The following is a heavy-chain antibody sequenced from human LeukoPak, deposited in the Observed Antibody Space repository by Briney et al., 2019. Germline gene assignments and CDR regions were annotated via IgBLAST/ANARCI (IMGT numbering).Heavy chain of an antibody. CDR2: MNPNSGNT. CDR1: GYIFTSYD. CDR3: ARGYDFWSGYPNYYYYRDV. V-gene: IGHV1-8*01. Sequence: ASVKVSCKASGYIFTSYDINWVRPATGQGLEWMGWMNPNSGNTGYAQKFQGRVIQTMNTSINKAYVAPSSPPAEDTAVYYCARGYDFWSGYPNYYYYRDVWGKGTRVTV. J-gene: IGHJ6*03. D-gene: IGHD3-3*01.